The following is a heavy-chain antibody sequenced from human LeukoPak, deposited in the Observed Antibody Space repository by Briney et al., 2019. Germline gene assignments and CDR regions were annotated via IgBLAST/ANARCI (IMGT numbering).Heavy chain of an antibody. CDR2: INPSGGST. Sequence: ASVKVSCKASGYTFTSYYMHWVRQAPGQGLEWMGIINPSGGSTSYAQKFQGRVTMTRDTSTSTVYMELSSLRSEDTAVYYCARARTNDGGWGSNIAPYDYWGRGTLVTVSS. CDR3: ARARTNDGGWGSNIAPYDY. D-gene: IGHD6-13*01. CDR1: GYTFTSYY. V-gene: IGHV1-46*01. J-gene: IGHJ4*02.